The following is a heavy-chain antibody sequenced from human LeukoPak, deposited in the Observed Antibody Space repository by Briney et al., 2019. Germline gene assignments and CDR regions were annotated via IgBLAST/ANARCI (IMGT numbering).Heavy chain of an antibody. V-gene: IGHV3-30*02. D-gene: IGHD6-6*01. CDR1: GFTFSSYG. CDR2: IRYDGSNK. J-gene: IGHJ4*02. CDR3: AKGLSSIAAPLDY. Sequence: GSLRLSCAVSGFTFSSYGMHWVRQAPGKGLEWVAFIRYDGSNKYYADSVKGRFTISRDNSKNTLYLQMNSLRAEDTAVYYCAKGLSSIAAPLDYWGQGTLVTVSP.